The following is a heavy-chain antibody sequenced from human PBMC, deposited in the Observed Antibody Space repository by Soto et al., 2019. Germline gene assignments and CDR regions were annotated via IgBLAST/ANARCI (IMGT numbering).Heavy chain of an antibody. CDR3: AKDVSSPRVNWFDP. CDR1: GFTFSSYA. CDR2: ISGSGGST. V-gene: IGHV3-23*01. J-gene: IGHJ5*02. D-gene: IGHD6-19*01. Sequence: GGSLRLSCAASGFTFSSYAMSWVRQAPGKGLEWVSAISGSGGSTHYADSVKGRFTISRDNSKNTLYLQMNSLRAEDTAVYYCAKDVSSPRVNWFDPWGQGTLVTVSS.